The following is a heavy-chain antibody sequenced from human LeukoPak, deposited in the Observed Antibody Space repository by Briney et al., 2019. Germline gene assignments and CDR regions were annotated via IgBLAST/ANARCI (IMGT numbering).Heavy chain of an antibody. V-gene: IGHV3-11*04. CDR2: ITNNGGAM. Sequence: GGSLGLSRAASGFTFSDYYMGWIRQAPGKGLEWISYITNNGGAMFYADSLKGRLTIFRDNAKKSLYLQMNSLRPDDTALYYCARALADSRGYYLGFDYWGQGTLVTVSS. J-gene: IGHJ4*02. D-gene: IGHD3-22*01. CDR1: GFTFSDYY. CDR3: ARALADSRGYYLGFDY.